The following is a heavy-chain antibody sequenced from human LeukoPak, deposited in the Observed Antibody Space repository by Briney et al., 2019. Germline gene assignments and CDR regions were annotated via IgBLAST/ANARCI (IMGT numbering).Heavy chain of an antibody. V-gene: IGHV1-46*01. CDR3: ARDEPAVAGSWVFDY. Sequence: ASVKVSCKASGYTFTSYHMHWVRQAPGQGLEWMGIINPSGGSTSYAQKFQGRVTMTRDTSTSTVYMELSSLRSEDTAVYYCARDEPAVAGSWVFDYWGQGTLVTVSS. CDR2: INPSGGST. J-gene: IGHJ4*02. D-gene: IGHD6-19*01. CDR1: GYTFTSYH.